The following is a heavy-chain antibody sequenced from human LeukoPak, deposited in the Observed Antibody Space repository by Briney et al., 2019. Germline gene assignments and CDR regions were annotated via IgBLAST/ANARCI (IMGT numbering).Heavy chain of an antibody. CDR2: IIPIFGTA. J-gene: IGHJ4*02. Sequence: SVKVSCKASGGTFSSYAISWVRQAPGQGLEWMGGIIPIFGTANYAQKFQGRVTITADESTSTAYMELSSLRSEGTAVYYCARDLAAAGYFDYWGQGTLVTVSS. V-gene: IGHV1-69*13. CDR3: ARDLAAAGYFDY. D-gene: IGHD6-13*01. CDR1: GGTFSSYA.